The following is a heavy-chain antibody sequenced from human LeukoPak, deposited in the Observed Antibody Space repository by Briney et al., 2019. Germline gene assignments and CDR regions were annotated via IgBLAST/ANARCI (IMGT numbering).Heavy chain of an antibody. Sequence: GRSLRLSCAASGFTFDDYAMRWVRQAPGKGLEWVSGISWNSGSIGYADSVKGRFTISRDNAKNSLYLQMNSLRAEDTAVYYCAKDRLYCSSTSCYYYYYGMDVWGQGTTVTVSS. CDR1: GFTFDDYA. CDR3: AKDRLYCSSTSCYYYYYGMDV. V-gene: IGHV3-9*01. CDR2: ISWNSGSI. D-gene: IGHD2-2*01. J-gene: IGHJ6*02.